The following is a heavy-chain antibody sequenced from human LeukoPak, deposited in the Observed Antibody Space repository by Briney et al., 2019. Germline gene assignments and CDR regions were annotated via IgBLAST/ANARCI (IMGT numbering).Heavy chain of an antibody. CDR3: ATHVEMGNPFDF. J-gene: IGHJ3*01. CDR2: ISAYNGET. V-gene: IGHV1-18*01. Sequence: ASVKVYCKASGYTFFTYDVSWVRQAPGQGLGWMGWISAYNGETNYAQKFQGRVTMTTDTSTNTAYMELRSMRSDDTAVYYCATHVEMGNPFDFWGQGIMVTVSS. CDR1: GYTFFTYD. D-gene: IGHD3-9*01.